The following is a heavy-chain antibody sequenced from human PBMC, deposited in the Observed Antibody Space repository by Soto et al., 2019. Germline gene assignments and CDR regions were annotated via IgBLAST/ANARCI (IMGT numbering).Heavy chain of an antibody. V-gene: IGHV1-2*02. Sequence: ASVKVSCKASGYTFTGYYMHWVRQAPGQGLEWMGWINPNSGGTNYAQKFQGRVTMTRDTSISTAYMELSRLRSDDTAVYYCARDPTAKHLAVAPHYGMDVWGQGTTVTVSS. CDR1: GYTFTGYY. J-gene: IGHJ6*02. CDR3: ARDPTAKHLAVAPHYGMDV. CDR2: INPNSGGT.